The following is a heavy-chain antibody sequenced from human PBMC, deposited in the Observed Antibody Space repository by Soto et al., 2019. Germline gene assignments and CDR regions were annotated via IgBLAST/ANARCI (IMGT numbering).Heavy chain of an antibody. Sequence: SETLSLTCAVSGGSISSVGYSWSGIRQPPGKGLEWIGDIYHSGSTYYNPSLKRRVTISVDRPKNQFSLKLSSATPADTAVYYCARAPDYWGQGILVPVSS. CDR1: GGSISSVGYS. CDR3: ARAPDY. V-gene: IGHV4-30-2*01. J-gene: IGHJ4*02. CDR2: IYHSGST.